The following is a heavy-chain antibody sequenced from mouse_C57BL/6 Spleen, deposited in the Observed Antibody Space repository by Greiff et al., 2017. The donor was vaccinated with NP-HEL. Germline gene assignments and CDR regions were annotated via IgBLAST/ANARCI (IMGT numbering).Heavy chain of an antibody. CDR1: GYAFSSYW. CDR3: GRGYGSIWYALDY. D-gene: IGHD1-1*01. J-gene: IGHJ4*01. Sequence: QVQLQQSGAELVKPGASVKISCKASGYAFSSYWMNWVKQRPGKGLEWIGQIYPGDGDTNYNGKFKGKATLTADKSSSTAYMQLSSLTSEDSAVYLWGRGYGSIWYALDYWGQGTSVTVSS. V-gene: IGHV1-80*01. CDR2: IYPGDGDT.